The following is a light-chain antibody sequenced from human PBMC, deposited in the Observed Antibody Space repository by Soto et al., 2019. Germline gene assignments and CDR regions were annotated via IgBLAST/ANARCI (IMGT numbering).Light chain of an antibody. CDR1: QNISNY. CDR3: QKYYIYAT. J-gene: IGKJ1*01. CDR2: SSY. Sequence: DIQMTQSPSTLSASVGDRVTITCRASQNISNYLTCYQQRPWKAPKLLIYSSYILQNRGPARFSGSGSGTEFTLTISSLQPDDFATYYCQKYYIYATFGQGTRVEI. V-gene: IGKV1-5*03.